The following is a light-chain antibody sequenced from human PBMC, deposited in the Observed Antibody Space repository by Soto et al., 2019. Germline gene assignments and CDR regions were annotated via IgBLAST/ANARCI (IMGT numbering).Light chain of an antibody. V-gene: IGLV1-40*01. CDR3: QSNESSLRAPKV. CDR1: RSNIGAGYD. Sequence: HSARTHAPAVSPTPGHNVAIPCPGGRSNIGAGYDVDWYQQLPGTAPKLLIYGNSDRPSGVPDRFSGSKSGTSASLAITGLQAEDYAVYYWQSNESSLRAPKVFGTGS. CDR2: GNS. J-gene: IGLJ1*01.